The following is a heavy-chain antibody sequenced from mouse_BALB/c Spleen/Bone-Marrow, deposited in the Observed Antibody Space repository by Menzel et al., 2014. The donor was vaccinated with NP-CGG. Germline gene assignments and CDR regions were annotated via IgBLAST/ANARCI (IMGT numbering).Heavy chain of an antibody. V-gene: IGHV1-9*01. Sequence: VQLVVSVAELMKPGASVKISCKATGYTFSNYWIEWIKQRPGHGLEWIGEILPGSGSTEYNENFKVKATFTADTSSNAAYMQLSSLTSEDSGVYYCARVIYWYFDVWGAGTTVTVSS. CDR3: ARVIYWYFDV. CDR1: GYTFSNYW. J-gene: IGHJ1*01. CDR2: ILPGSGST.